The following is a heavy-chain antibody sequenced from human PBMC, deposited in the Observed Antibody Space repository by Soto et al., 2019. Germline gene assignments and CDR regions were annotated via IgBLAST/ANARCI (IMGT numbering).Heavy chain of an antibody. CDR3: ARDPVVTSSYYYYYMDV. D-gene: IGHD2-21*02. V-gene: IGHV1-46*03. CDR1: GYTFTSYY. J-gene: IGHJ6*03. Sequence: QVQLVQSGAEVKKPGASVKVSCKASGYTFTSYYMHWVRQAPGQGLEWMGIINPSGGSTSYAQKFQGRVPMTRDTSTSTVYMELSSLRSEDTAVYYCARDPVVTSSYYYYYMDVWGKGTTVTVSS. CDR2: INPSGGST.